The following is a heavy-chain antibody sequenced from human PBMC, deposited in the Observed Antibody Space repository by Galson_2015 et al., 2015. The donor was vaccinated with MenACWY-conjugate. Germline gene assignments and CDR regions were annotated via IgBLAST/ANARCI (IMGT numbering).Heavy chain of an antibody. Sequence: SLRLSCAASGFIINNNYMSWVRQAPGKGLEWVSLIYANGETYYADSVTGRFNIPRDISKNTLYLQMNSLRPEDTAVYYCARDRVTGYNGYEPACFDDWGQGTLVTVSP. CDR1: GFIINNNY. D-gene: IGHD5-12*01. CDR2: IYANGET. J-gene: IGHJ4*02. CDR3: ARDRVTGYNGYEPACFDD. V-gene: IGHV3-66*03.